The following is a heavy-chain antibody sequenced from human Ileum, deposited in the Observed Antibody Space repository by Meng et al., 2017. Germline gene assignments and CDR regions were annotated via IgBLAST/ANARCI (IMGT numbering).Heavy chain of an antibody. V-gene: IGHV4-59*02. Sequence: GPLQESGPGLVMPSETLSLACTVSGGSVSSSWSWIRQPPGKGLEWIGHIYYSGNTNYNPSLKSRVTISVDTSKNQFSLKLSSVTAADTAVYFCARDRRDSSGWFYFDYWAQGTLVTVSS. CDR2: IYYSGNT. CDR1: GGSVSSS. CDR3: ARDRRDSSGWFYFDY. D-gene: IGHD6-19*01. J-gene: IGHJ4*02.